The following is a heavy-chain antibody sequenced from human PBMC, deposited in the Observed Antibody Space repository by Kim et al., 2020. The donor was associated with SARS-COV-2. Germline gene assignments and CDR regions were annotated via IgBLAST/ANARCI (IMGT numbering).Heavy chain of an antibody. J-gene: IGHJ4*02. Sequence: IGDAEDRKGRLNISRDNAKHSLYLQMNSRRAEDTDLYYCAKEGYGSGYFDYWGQGTLVTVSS. CDR2: I. CDR3: AKEGYGSGYFDY. V-gene: IGHV3-9*01. D-gene: IGHD3-10*01.